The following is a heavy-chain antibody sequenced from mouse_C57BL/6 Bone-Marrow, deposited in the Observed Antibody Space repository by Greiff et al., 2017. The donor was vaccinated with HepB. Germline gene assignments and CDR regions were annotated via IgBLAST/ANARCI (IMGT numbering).Heavy chain of an antibody. J-gene: IGHJ3*01. CDR3: AREAYYYGSSYSWFAY. CDR2: INPGSGGT. D-gene: IGHD1-1*01. V-gene: IGHV1-54*01. Sequence: VQLQQSGAELVRPGTSVKVSCKASGYAFTNYLIEWVKQRPGQGLEWIGVINPGSGGTNYNEKFKGKETLTADKSSSTAYMQLSSLTSEDSAVYFCAREAYYYGSSYSWFAYWGQGTLVTVSA. CDR1: GYAFTNYL.